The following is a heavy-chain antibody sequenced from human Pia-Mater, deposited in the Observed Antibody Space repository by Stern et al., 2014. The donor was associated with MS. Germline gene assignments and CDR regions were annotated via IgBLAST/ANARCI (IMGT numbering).Heavy chain of an antibody. D-gene: IGHD1/OR15-1a*01. V-gene: IGHV1-18*01. CDR2: ISSYNGNT. CDR1: GFTFTGYG. Sequence: VQRVESGPEVKKPGASGKVSCKTSGFTFTGYGITWVRQAPGQGLEWMGWISSYNGNTKYAQRFQDRVTMPTDTSTSTAYMELRSLRSDDTAVYYCAREGGITGKTKSDSWGQGTLVSVSS. CDR3: AREGGITGKTKSDS. J-gene: IGHJ4*02.